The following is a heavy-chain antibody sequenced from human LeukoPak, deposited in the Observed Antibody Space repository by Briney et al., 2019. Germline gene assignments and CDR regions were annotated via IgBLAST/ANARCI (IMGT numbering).Heavy chain of an antibody. V-gene: IGHV1-2*06. Sequence: ASVKVSCKASGYTFTGYYMHWVRQAPGQGLEWMGRINPNSGGTNYAQKFQGRVTMTRDTSISTAYMELSRLRSDDTAVYYCARDRTQYYDSSGYQGYWGQGTLVTVSS. CDR1: GYTFTGYY. D-gene: IGHD3-22*01. J-gene: IGHJ4*02. CDR2: INPNSGGT. CDR3: ARDRTQYYDSSGYQGY.